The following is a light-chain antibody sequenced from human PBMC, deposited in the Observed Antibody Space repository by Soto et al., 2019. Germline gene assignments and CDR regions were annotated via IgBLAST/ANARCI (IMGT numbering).Light chain of an antibody. J-gene: IGKJ1*01. CDR1: QTISSW. V-gene: IGKV1-5*03. CDR2: KAS. CDR3: QHYNSYSEA. Sequence: DIQMTQSPSTLSGSVGDRVTITCRASQTISSWLAWYQQKPGKAPKLLIYKASTLKSGVQSRFSGSGSGTEFTLTISSLQPDGFATYYCQHYNSYSEAFGQGTKVELK.